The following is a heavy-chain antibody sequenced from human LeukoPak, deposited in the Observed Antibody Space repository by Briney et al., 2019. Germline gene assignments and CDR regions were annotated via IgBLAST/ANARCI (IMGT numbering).Heavy chain of an antibody. Sequence: GGPLRLSCAASGFTFSSYAMHWVRQAPGKGLEWVAVISYDGSNKYYADSVKGRFTISRDNSKNTLYLQMNSLRAEDTAVYYCASGGSGYDLDYWGQGTLVTVSS. D-gene: IGHD5-12*01. J-gene: IGHJ4*02. V-gene: IGHV3-30*04. CDR2: ISYDGSNK. CDR3: ASGGSGYDLDY. CDR1: GFTFSSYA.